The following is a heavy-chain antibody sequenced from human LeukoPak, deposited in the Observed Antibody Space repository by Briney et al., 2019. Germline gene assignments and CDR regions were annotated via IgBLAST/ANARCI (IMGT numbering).Heavy chain of an antibody. D-gene: IGHD2-2*01. CDR2: IIPIFGTA. Sequence: SVKVFCKASGGTFSSYAISWVRQAPGQGLEWMGGIIPIFGTANYAQKFQGRVTITADESTSTAYMELSSLRSEDTAVYYCASVRDIVPAAPIDAFDIWGQGTMVTVSS. CDR1: GGTFSSYA. J-gene: IGHJ3*02. V-gene: IGHV1-69*13. CDR3: ASVRDIVPAAPIDAFDI.